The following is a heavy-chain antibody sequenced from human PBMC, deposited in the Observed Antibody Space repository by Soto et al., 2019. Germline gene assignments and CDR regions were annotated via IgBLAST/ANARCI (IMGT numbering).Heavy chain of an antibody. CDR1: GFTFSSYA. Sequence: EVQLLESGGGLVQPGGSLRLSCAASGFTFSSYAMSWVRQAPGKGLEWVSAISGSGGSTYYADSVKGRFTISRDNSKNTLYLQMNSLRAEDTAVYYCAKDSDYGGNVYWYFDLWGRGTLVTVSS. CDR3: AKDSDYGGNVYWYFDL. CDR2: ISGSGGST. D-gene: IGHD4-17*01. V-gene: IGHV3-23*01. J-gene: IGHJ2*01.